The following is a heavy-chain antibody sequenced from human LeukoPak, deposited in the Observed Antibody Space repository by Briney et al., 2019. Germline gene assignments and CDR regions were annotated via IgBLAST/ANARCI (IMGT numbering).Heavy chain of an antibody. CDR2: ISSSSSTI. D-gene: IGHD2-2*01. Sequence: GGSLRLSCAASGFTFSSYSMNWVRQAPGKGLEWVSYISSSSSTIYYADSVKGRFTISRDNSKNTLYLQMNSLRAEDTAVYYCAKDRVPLGYCSSTSCFAYFDYWGQGTLVTVSS. CDR3: AKDRVPLGYCSSTSCFAYFDY. J-gene: IGHJ4*02. V-gene: IGHV3-48*01. CDR1: GFTFSSYS.